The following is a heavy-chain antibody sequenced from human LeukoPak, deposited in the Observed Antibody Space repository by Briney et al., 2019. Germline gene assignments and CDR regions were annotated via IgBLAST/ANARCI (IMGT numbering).Heavy chain of an antibody. D-gene: IGHD1/OR15-1a*01. J-gene: IGHJ4*02. V-gene: IGHV3-74*01. CDR2: INTDGSST. CDR1: GFTFSSYA. Sequence: GGSLRLSCAASGFTFSSYAMHWVRQAPGKGLVWVSRINTDGSSTSYADSVKGRFTISRDNAKNTLYLQMNSLRAEDTAVYYCARRDRTYYFDYWGQGTLVTVSS. CDR3: ARRDRTYYFDY.